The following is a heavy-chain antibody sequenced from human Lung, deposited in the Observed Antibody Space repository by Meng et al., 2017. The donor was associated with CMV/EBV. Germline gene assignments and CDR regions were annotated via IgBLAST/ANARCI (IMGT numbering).Heavy chain of an antibody. V-gene: IGHV4-39*07. CDR3: ASSLRYYDFWSGYYTDDYYYYVMDV. CDR1: GGSISSSSYY. J-gene: IGHJ6*02. CDR2: IYYSGST. D-gene: IGHD3-3*01. Sequence: SETLSLXCTVSGGSISSSSYYWGWIRQPPGKGLEWIGSIYYSGSTYYNPSLKSRVTISVDTSKNQFSLKLSSVTAADTAVYYCASSLRYYDFWSGYYTDDYYYYVMDVXGQGXTVTVSS.